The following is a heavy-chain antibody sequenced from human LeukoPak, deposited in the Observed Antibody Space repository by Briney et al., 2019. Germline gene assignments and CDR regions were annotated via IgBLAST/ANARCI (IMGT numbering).Heavy chain of an antibody. J-gene: IGHJ5*02. CDR3: ARLGRYCSSASCYGFDP. D-gene: IGHD2-2*01. CDR1: GGSISSYY. V-gene: IGHV4-59*01. Sequence: PSETLSLTCTVSGGSISSYYWSWIRQPPGKGLEWIGYIYYSGSTNYNPSLKSRVTISVDTSKNQFSLKLSSVTAADTAVYYCARLGRYCSSASCYGFDPWGQGTLVTVSS. CDR2: IYYSGST.